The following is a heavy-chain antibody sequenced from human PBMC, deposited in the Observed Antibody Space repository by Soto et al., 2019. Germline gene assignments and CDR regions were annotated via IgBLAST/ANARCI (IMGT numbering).Heavy chain of an antibody. V-gene: IGHV4-61*01. J-gene: IGHJ4*02. Sequence: PSETLSLTCTAPGGSVNFDTYYWSWLRQPPGKGLEWIGYIYSSGSTNYNPSLKSRVTISVDTSKNQFSLKLSSVTAADTAVYYCARRYGGGFDYWGQGTLVTVSS. CDR3: ARRYGGGFDY. D-gene: IGHD3-10*01. CDR2: IYSSGST. CDR1: GGSVNFDTYY.